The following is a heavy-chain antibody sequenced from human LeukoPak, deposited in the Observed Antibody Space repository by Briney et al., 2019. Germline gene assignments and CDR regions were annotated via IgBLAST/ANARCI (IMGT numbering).Heavy chain of an antibody. D-gene: IGHD3-22*01. CDR1: GDSSNTYY. V-gene: IGHV4-59*08. CDR2: IHNRGTT. J-gene: IGHJ4*02. CDR3: ARVTIDDTSGHFDY. Sequence: SETLSLTCIASGDSSNTYYWSWIRQPPGKGLEWICYIHNRGTTRYNPSLKSRVTISADTSKNLFSLNLTSVTAADTAVYYCARVTIDDTSGHFDYWGQGNLVTVSS.